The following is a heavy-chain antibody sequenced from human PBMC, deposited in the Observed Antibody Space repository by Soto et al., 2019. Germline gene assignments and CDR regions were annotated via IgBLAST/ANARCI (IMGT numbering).Heavy chain of an antibody. J-gene: IGHJ5*02. CDR3: ARVGGSGWYGNWFDP. Sequence: QVQLQESGPGPVKPSGTLSLTCAVSGGSISSSNWWSWVRQPPGKGLEWIGEIYHSGSTNYNPSLKSRVTISVDKSKNQFSLKLSSVTAADTAVYYCARVGGSGWYGNWFDPWGQGTLVTVSS. V-gene: IGHV4-4*02. D-gene: IGHD6-19*01. CDR1: GGSISSSNW. CDR2: IYHSGST.